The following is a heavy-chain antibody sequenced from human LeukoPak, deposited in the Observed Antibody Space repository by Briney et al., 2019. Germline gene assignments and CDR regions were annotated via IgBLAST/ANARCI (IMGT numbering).Heavy chain of an antibody. CDR3: ARDKRTSIAESGTFDY. Sequence: RPGGSLRLSCAASGFTFSSYAMSWVRQAPGKGLEWVSAISGSGGSTYYADSVKGRFTISRDKFRNTLYVQMNSLRAEDTAVYYCARDKRTSIAESGTFDYWGQGTLVTVSS. CDR1: GFTFSSYA. J-gene: IGHJ4*02. V-gene: IGHV3-23*01. D-gene: IGHD6-13*01. CDR2: ISGSGGST.